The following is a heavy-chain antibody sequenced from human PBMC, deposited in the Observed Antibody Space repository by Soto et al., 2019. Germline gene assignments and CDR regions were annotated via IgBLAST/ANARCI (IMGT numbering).Heavy chain of an antibody. CDR2: IIPILGIA. CDR1: GGTFSSYT. Sequence: ASVKVSCKASGGTFSSYTISWVRQAPGQGLEWMGRIIPILGIANYAQKFQGRVTITADKSTSTAYMELSSLRSEDTAVYYCARDHGGVTRVTTRVNVFDIGAKGKMV. V-gene: IGHV1-69*04. J-gene: IGHJ3*02. D-gene: IGHD4-17*01. CDR3: ARDHGGVTRVTTRVNVFDI.